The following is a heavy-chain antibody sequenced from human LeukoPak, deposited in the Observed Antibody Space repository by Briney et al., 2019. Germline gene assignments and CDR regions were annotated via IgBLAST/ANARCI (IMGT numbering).Heavy chain of an antibody. CDR2: IRQDGSDK. V-gene: IGHV3-7*04. CDR1: G. J-gene: IGHJ4*02. D-gene: IGHD6-13*01. Sequence: GGSCVSQAQGKGLEWVANIRQDGSDKYYVDSVKGRFTISRDNAKNSLYLEMDSLRAEDTAVYYCVRMYTNNWLLWYWGQGTLVTVSS. CDR3: VRMYTNNWLLWY.